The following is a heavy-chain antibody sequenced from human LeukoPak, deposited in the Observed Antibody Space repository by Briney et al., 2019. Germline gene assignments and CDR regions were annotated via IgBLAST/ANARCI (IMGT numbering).Heavy chain of an antibody. J-gene: IGHJ4*02. CDR3: AKGIGITAFDY. CDR1: GFTFSSYT. D-gene: IGHD3-3*02. Sequence: GGSLRLSCAASGFTFSSYTMNWVRRAPGKGLEWVSSITSSSSYIYYADSVMGRFTISRDNANNSLYLQMTSLRAEDTAVYYCAKGIGITAFDYWGQGTLVTVSS. V-gene: IGHV3-21*04. CDR2: ITSSSSYI.